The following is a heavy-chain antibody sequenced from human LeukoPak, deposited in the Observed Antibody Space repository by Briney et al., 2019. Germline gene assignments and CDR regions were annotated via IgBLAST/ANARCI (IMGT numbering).Heavy chain of an antibody. V-gene: IGHV4-59*01. Sequence: SQTLSLTWTVYAGSISRYCSSCIRQPPGKGLEWIGYIDYNGIANYNPSLKSRVTISVDTSNQEFALKLRSVTAGGGDVRYCSRAVYVGVVTATLMDVWGKGTTVTVSS. CDR1: AGSISRYC. D-gene: IGHD2-21*02. J-gene: IGHJ6*03. CDR2: IDYNGIA. CDR3: SRAVYVGVVTATLMDV.